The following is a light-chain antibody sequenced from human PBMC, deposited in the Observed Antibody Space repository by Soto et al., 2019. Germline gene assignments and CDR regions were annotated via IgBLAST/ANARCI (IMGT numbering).Light chain of an antibody. J-gene: IGKJ5*01. CDR2: DAS. CDR3: QQSYSTPRT. CDR1: QTISSW. Sequence: DIQMTQSPSTLSGSVGDRVTITCRASQTISSWLAWYQQKPGKAPKLLIYDASSLESGVPSRFSGSGSGTDFTLTISSLQPEDFATYYCQQSYSTPRTFGQGTRLEI. V-gene: IGKV1-39*01.